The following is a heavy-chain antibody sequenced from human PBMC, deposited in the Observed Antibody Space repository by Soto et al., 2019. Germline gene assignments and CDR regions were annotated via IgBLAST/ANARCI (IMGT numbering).Heavy chain of an antibody. CDR3: ARGIARLSPRTINWFYP. V-gene: IGHV1-69*13. CDR1: GGTFSSYA. CDR2: IIPIFGTA. D-gene: IGHD3-16*02. J-gene: IGHJ5*02. Sequence: GASVKVSCKASGGTFSSYAISWVRQAPGQGLEWMGGIIPIFGTANYAQKFQGRVTITADESTSTAYMELSSLRSEDTAVYYCARGIARLSPRTINWFYPWGQGTLVTVSS.